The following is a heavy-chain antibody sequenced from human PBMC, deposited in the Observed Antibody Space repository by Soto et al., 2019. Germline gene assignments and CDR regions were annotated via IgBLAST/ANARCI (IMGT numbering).Heavy chain of an antibody. CDR3: AKGELCDY. V-gene: IGHV3-30*18. CDR2: ISYDGSNK. D-gene: IGHD3-16*01. Sequence: QVQLVESGGGVVQPGRSLRLYCAASGFTFSSYGMHWVRQAPGKGLEWVAVISYDGSNKYYADSVKGRFTISRDNSKNTLYLQMNSLRAEDTAVYYCAKGELCDYWGQGTLVTVSS. J-gene: IGHJ4*02. CDR1: GFTFSSYG.